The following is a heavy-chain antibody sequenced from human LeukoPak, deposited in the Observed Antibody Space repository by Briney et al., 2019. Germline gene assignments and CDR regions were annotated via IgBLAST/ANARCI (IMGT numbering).Heavy chain of an antibody. CDR3: AKDALTTTVTTIFDY. J-gene: IGHJ4*02. Sequence: GGSLRLSCAASGFTFSSYGMSWVRQAPGKGLEWVSVISGSGGSTYYADSVKGRFTISRDNSKNTLYLQMNSLRAEDTAVYYCAKDALTTTVTTIFDYWGQGTLVTVSS. D-gene: IGHD4-17*01. CDR2: ISGSGGST. V-gene: IGHV3-23*01. CDR1: GFTFSSYG.